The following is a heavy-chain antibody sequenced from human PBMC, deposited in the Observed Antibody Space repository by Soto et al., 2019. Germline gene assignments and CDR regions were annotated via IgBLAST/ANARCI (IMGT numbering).Heavy chain of an antibody. D-gene: IGHD3-9*01. V-gene: IGHV4-59*01. CDR2: IYFIGST. Sequence: LSETLSLTCTVSGGSINNYYWNWIREAPGKGLEWIGYIYFIGSTSYNPSLMGRVTLSVDTSKNELSLKLTSVTAADTAVYYCAGEDTLTPTGFDFWGPGTMVTVYS. CDR3: AGEDTLTPTGFDF. J-gene: IGHJ4*02. CDR1: GGSINNYY.